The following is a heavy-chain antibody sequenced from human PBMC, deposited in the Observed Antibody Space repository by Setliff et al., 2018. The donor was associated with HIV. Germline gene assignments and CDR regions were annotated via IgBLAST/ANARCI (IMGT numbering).Heavy chain of an antibody. D-gene: IGHD3-3*01. CDR3: ARDVSWRVRTYIDN. CDR1: GFTFSNYA. CDR2: ITGSGRTT. Sequence: PGGSLRLSCAASGFTFSNYAMSWVRQAPGKGLEWVSAITGSGRTTYYADSVKGRFTISRDNSKNTLSLQMNSLRAEDTALYYCARDVSWRVRTYIDNWGQGALVTVSS. J-gene: IGHJ4*02. V-gene: IGHV3-23*01.